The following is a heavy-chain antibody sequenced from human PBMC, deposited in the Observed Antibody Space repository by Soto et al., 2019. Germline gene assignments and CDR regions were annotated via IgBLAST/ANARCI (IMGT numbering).Heavy chain of an antibody. Sequence: QVQLVQSGAEVKKPGASVKVSCKASGYTFTSYYMHWVRQAPGQGLEWMGIINPSGGSTSYAQKFQGRVTMTRDTSTSTVYMELSSLRSEDTAVYYCARLEAGREENDAFDIWGQGTMVTVSS. D-gene: IGHD6-19*01. J-gene: IGHJ3*02. CDR3: ARLEAGREENDAFDI. CDR2: INPSGGST. CDR1: GYTFTSYY. V-gene: IGHV1-46*03.